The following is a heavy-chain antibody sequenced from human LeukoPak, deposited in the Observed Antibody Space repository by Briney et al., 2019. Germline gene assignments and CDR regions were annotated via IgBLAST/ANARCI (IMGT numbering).Heavy chain of an antibody. CDR2: IYYSGST. Sequence: SETLSLTCTVSGGSISSYYWSWIRQPPGKGLEWIGYIYYSGSTNYNPSLKSRVTISVDTSKNQFSLKLSSVTAADTAVYYCARALDFWSGYFYYYGMDVWGQGTTVTVSS. J-gene: IGHJ6*02. CDR3: ARALDFWSGYFYYYGMDV. D-gene: IGHD3-3*01. CDR1: GGSISSYY. V-gene: IGHV4-59*01.